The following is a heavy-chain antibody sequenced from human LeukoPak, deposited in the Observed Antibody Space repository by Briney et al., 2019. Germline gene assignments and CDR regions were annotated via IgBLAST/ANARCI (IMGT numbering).Heavy chain of an antibody. J-gene: IGHJ4*02. CDR2: IWYDGSNK. CDR1: GFIFSNYG. D-gene: IGHD4-17*01. Sequence: QPGRSLRLSCAASGFIFSNYGMHWVRQAPGKGLEWVALIWYDGSNKYYADFVKGRFTISRDNCKNTLYLQMKSLRAEDTAVYYCARDYGGTVTNPGGFDYWGQGTLVTVSS. V-gene: IGHV3-33*01. CDR3: ARDYGGTVTNPGGFDY.